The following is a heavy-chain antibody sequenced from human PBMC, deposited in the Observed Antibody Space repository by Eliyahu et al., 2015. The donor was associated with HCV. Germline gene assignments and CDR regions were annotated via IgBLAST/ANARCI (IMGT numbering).Heavy chain of an antibody. Sequence: QVQLVESGGGVAQPGRSLRLSCAASGFTFNNFGMHWVRQAPGKGLEWGAVISYDGSKTYYADSVTGRFTISRDNSKNTLYLQMNRLRPEDTAMYYCAKPAVLLWFGEGRNYFDYWGLGTLVTASS. CDR2: ISYDGSKT. V-gene: IGHV3-30*18. D-gene: IGHD3-10*01. J-gene: IGHJ4*02. CDR3: AKPAVLLWFGEGRNYFDY. CDR1: GFTFNNFG.